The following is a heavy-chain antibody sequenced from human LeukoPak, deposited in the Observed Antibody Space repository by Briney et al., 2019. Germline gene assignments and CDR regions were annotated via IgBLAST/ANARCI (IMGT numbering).Heavy chain of an antibody. D-gene: IGHD6-13*01. CDR2: IYYSGST. Sequence: SETLSLTCTISGGSVSDYYWSWIRQPPGKGLEWIGYIYYSGSTNYNPSLKSRVTISVDTSKNQFSLKLSSVTAADTAVYYCAREVVAAPGTVDYWGQGTLVTVSP. CDR3: AREVVAAPGTVDY. J-gene: IGHJ4*01. CDR1: GGSVSDYY. V-gene: IGHV4-59*02.